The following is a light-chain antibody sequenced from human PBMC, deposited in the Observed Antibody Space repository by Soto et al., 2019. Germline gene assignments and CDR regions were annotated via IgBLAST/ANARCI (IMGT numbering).Light chain of an antibody. CDR3: QSYDSSLSGNVV. J-gene: IGLJ2*01. V-gene: IGLV1-40*01. CDR1: SSNIGAGYD. CDR2: GNS. Sequence: QSVLTQPPSVSGAPGQRVTISCTGSSSNIGAGYDVLWYQQLPGTAPKLLIYGNSNRPSGVPDRFSGSKSGTSASLAITGLQAEDEADYYCQSYDSSLSGNVVFGGGTQLTVL.